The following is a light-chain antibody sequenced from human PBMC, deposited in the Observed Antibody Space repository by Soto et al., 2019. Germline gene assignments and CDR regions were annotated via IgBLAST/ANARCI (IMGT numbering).Light chain of an antibody. V-gene: IGLV2-14*01. CDR1: SSDVGGYTS. J-gene: IGLJ3*02. Sequence: QSALTQPASVSGSPGQTITISCTGPSSDVGGYTSVSWYQQHPGKAPKRLIYDVTYRPSGVSTRFSGSKSGNTASLTISGLQAEDDADYYCSSFTSSILVFGGGTKLTVL. CDR2: DVT. CDR3: SSFTSSILV.